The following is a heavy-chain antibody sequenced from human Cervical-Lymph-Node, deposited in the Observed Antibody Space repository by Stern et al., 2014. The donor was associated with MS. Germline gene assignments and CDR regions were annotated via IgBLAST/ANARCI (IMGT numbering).Heavy chain of an antibody. J-gene: IGHJ4*02. CDR1: GFWFSSYG. CDR2: ISYDGSNT. CDR3: VTGRGYMSGQPDFDY. V-gene: IGHV3-30*03. Sequence: QVQLVESGGGVVQPWRSLCLSCEASGFWFSSYGIHWVRQAPGKGLEWVAVISYDGSNTHYGVSVKGRFTISRDNSKNMLFLHMNSLSAEDTAVYYCVTGRGYMSGQPDFDYWGQGALVTVTS. D-gene: IGHD5-18*01.